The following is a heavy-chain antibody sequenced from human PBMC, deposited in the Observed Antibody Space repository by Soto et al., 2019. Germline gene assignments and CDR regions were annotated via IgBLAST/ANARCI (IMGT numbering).Heavy chain of an antibody. CDR1: GDSISNLDYF. D-gene: IGHD7-27*01. CDR2: IYKSATT. J-gene: IGHJ5*01. V-gene: IGHV4-30-4*01. CDR3: ARGRYCLTGRCFPNWFDS. Sequence: PSETLSLTCSVSGDSISNLDYFWAWIRQPPGQALEYIGYIYKSATTYYNPSFESRVAISVDTSKSQFSLNWTSVTAADTAVYFCARGRYCLTGRCFPNWFDSWGQGALVTVSS.